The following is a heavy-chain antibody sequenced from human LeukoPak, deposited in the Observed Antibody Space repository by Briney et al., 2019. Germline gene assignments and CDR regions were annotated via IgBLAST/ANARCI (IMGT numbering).Heavy chain of an antibody. V-gene: IGHV3-23*01. CDR2: ISGSGGST. D-gene: IGHD2-2*01. CDR3: AFTGRERYCSSTSCYSGYY. CDR1: GFTFSSYA. J-gene: IGHJ4*02. Sequence: GGSLRLSCAASGFTFSSYAMSWVRQAPGKGLEWVSAISGSGGSTYYADSVKGRFTISRDNTKNTLYLQMNSLRAEDTAVYYCAFTGRERYCSSTSCYSGYYWGQGTLVTVSS.